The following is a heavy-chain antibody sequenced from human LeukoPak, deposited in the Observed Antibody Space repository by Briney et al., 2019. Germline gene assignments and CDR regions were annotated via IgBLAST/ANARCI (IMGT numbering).Heavy chain of an antibody. V-gene: IGHV4-38-2*02. Sequence: SETLSLTCTVSGYSISSGYYWGWIRQSPGKGLEWIGSIYHSGSTYYNPSLKSRVTISVDTSKNQFSLKLSSVTAADTAVYYCARQYYYDSSGYSFRYWGQGTLVTVSS. CDR2: IYHSGST. CDR3: ARQYYYDSSGYSFRY. D-gene: IGHD3-22*01. J-gene: IGHJ4*02. CDR1: GYSISSGYY.